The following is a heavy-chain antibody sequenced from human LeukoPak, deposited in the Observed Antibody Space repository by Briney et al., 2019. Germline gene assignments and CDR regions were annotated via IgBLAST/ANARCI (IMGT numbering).Heavy chain of an antibody. CDR1: GGSFSGYY. CDR2: INHSGST. Sequence: SETLSLTCAVYGGSFSGYYWSWIRQPPGKGLEWIGEINHSGSTNYNPSLKSRVTISEDTSKNQFSLKLSSVTAADTAVNYCARAGYYYGSGSYLKYFQHWGQGTLVTVSS. J-gene: IGHJ1*01. CDR3: ARAGYYYGSGSYLKYFQH. D-gene: IGHD3-10*01. V-gene: IGHV4-34*01.